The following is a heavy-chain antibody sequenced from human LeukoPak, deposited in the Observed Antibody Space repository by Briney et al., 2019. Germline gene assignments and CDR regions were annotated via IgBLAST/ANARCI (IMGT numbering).Heavy chain of an antibody. CDR1: GFTFSSYA. Sequence: GGSLRLSCAASGFTFSSYAMSWVRQAPGKGLEWVSAISGSGDSTYYVDSVRGRFTISRDNSKNTLHLQMSSLRAEDTAVYYCALYCSGGACYSMGGAFDIWGQGTMVTVSS. D-gene: IGHD2-15*01. J-gene: IGHJ3*02. CDR2: ISGSGDST. CDR3: ALYCSGGACYSMGGAFDI. V-gene: IGHV3-23*01.